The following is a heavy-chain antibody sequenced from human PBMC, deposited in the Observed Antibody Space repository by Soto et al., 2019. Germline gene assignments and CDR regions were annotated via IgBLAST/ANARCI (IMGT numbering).Heavy chain of an antibody. CDR2: INHSGST. Sequence: QVQLQQWGAGLLKPSETLSLTCAVYGGSFSGYYWSWIRQPPGKGLEWIGEINHSGSTNYNPSLKSRVTISVEPSKNQFSLKLSSVTAADTAVYYCARGGDFWSGYPSYYYYYMDVWGKGTTVTVSS. J-gene: IGHJ6*03. CDR1: GGSFSGYY. D-gene: IGHD3-3*01. V-gene: IGHV4-34*01. CDR3: ARGGDFWSGYPSYYYYYMDV.